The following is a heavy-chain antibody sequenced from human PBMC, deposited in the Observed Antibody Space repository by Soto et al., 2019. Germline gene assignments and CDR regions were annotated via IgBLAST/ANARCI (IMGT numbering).Heavy chain of an antibody. D-gene: IGHD2-21*02. J-gene: IGHJ6*02. V-gene: IGHV4-59*01. CDR1: GGTISRYY. CDR2: MYNTGST. CDR3: ARDLWGYCGTDCYPLDV. Sequence: QVQLQESGPGLVKPSETLSLTCTVSGGTISRYYWSWIRQPPGKGLEWIVYMYNTGSTVYNPSVKSRVTISVDTSKNQFSLKLNSVTAADTAVYYCARDLWGYCGTDCYPLDVWGQGTTVTVSS.